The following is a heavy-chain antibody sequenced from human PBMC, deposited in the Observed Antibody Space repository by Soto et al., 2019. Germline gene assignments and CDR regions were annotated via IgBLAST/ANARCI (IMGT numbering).Heavy chain of an antibody. J-gene: IGHJ4*02. CDR2: ISYDGSNK. Sequence: QVQLVESGGGVVQPWRSLRLSCAASGFTFSSYGMHWVRQAPGKGLEWVAVISYDGSNKYYADSVKGRFTISRDNSKNTLYLQMNSLRAEDTAVYSCAKRSYFDYWGQGTLVTVSS. CDR1: GFTFSSYG. CDR3: AKRSYFDY. V-gene: IGHV3-30*18.